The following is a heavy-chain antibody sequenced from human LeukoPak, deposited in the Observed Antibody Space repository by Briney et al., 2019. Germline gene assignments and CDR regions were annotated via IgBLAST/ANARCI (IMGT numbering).Heavy chain of an antibody. J-gene: IGHJ4*02. V-gene: IGHV5-51*01. CDR3: ARHTNWGSGHFDY. D-gene: IGHD7-27*01. CDR2: IYPGDSDT. Sequence: GESLKISCKGSGYIFTIYWIGWVRQKPGKGLEWMGIIYPGDSDTRYSPSFQGQVTISADKSISTAYLQWSSLKASDTAMYYCARHTNWGSGHFDYWGQGTLVTVSS. CDR1: GYIFTIYW.